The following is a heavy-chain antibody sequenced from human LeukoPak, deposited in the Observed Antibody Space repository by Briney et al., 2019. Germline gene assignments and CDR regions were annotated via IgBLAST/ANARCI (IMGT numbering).Heavy chain of an antibody. Sequence: SETLSLTCTVSGGSISSYYWSWIRQPPGKGLERIGYIYYSGSTNYNPSLKSRVTISVDTSKNQFSLKLSSVTAADTAVYYCARGVSYYDSSGYHNEYFQHWGQGTLVTVSS. CDR3: ARGVSYYDSSGYHNEYFQH. D-gene: IGHD3-22*01. V-gene: IGHV4-59*08. J-gene: IGHJ1*01. CDR2: IYYSGST. CDR1: GGSISSYY.